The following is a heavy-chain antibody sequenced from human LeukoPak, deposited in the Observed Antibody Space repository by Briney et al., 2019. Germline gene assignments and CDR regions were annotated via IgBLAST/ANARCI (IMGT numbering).Heavy chain of an antibody. CDR3: ARDRNYDFTVDAFDV. D-gene: IGHD3-3*01. CDR1: GFTFNIYA. CDR2: ISGSGGTT. J-gene: IGHJ3*01. V-gene: IGHV3-23*01. Sequence: GGSLRLSCAASGFTFNIYAMSWVRQAPGKGLEWVSTISGSGGTTYYADSVKGRFTISRDNSKNTLYLQMSSLRAEDTAVYYCARDRNYDFTVDAFDVWGQGTMVTVSS.